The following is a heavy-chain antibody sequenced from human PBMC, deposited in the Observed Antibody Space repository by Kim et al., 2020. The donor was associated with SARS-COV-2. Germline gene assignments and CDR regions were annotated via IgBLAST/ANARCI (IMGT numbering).Heavy chain of an antibody. CDR3: AKHLHVRSVTFYWYFDL. V-gene: IGHV3-23*01. Sequence: GGSLRLSCAATSSNSAMCWIRRAPGNGLEWVAGIFGSCHGTYYADSVKGRFTISRNNFKNMEYLQMGNLRVEETAVYHCAKHLHVRSVTFYWYFDLWGRGTLATVYS. CDR2: IFGSCHGT. D-gene: IGHD2-21*02. CDR1: SSNSA. J-gene: IGHJ2*01.